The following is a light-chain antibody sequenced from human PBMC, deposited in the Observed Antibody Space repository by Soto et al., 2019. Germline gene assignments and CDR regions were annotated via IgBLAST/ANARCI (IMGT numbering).Light chain of an antibody. V-gene: IGLV2-11*01. CDR1: SRDVGIYNY. J-gene: IGLJ2*01. CDR2: DVT. CDR3: CSYAGNYTLL. Sequence: QSALTQPRSVSGSPGQSVTVCCTGTSRDVGIYNYVSWYQQRPGTAPKVMIYDVTKRPSGVPDRFSGSKSANTASLTISGLQADDEADYYCCSYAGNYTLLFGGGTKLTVL.